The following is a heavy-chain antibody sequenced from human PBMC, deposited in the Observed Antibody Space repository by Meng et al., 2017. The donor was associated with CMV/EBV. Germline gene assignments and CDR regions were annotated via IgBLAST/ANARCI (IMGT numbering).Heavy chain of an antibody. Sequence: ASVKVSCKASGYTFTTFGISWVRQAPGQGLEWMGWISGYNANTKYAQKFQGRVTMTTDTSTSTAYMELRGLRSDDTAVYYCARGRLTGTTLYYGMDVWGQGTTVTVSS. V-gene: IGHV1-18*01. J-gene: IGHJ6*02. CDR1: GYTFTTFG. CDR3: ARGRLTGTTLYYGMDV. CDR2: ISGYNANT. D-gene: IGHD1/OR15-1a*01.